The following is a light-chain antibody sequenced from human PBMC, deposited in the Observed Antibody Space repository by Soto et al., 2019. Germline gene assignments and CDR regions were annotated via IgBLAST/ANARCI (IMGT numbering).Light chain of an antibody. CDR3: QQYDNLPPFT. J-gene: IGKJ3*01. CDR1: QDIRTS. CDR2: GAS. V-gene: IGKV1-33*01. Sequence: DIQMTQSPSSLSASVGARVSITCQANQDIRTSLSWFQQKPGRAPKLLIYGASYLETGVPSRFRGSGSGTDFSFTISSLQPEDIATYYCQQYDNLPPFTFGPGTKVDIK.